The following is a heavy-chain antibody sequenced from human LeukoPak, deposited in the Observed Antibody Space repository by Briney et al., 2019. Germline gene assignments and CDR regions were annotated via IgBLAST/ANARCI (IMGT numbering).Heavy chain of an antibody. J-gene: IGHJ4*02. CDR1: RFTFSSYA. CDR2: ISGSGGST. Sequence: GGSLRLSCAASRFTFSSYAMSWVRQAPGKGLEWVSAISGSGGSTYYADSVKGRFTISRDNSKNTLYLQMNSLRAEDTAVYYCAKDSRYSGSQQPVDYWGQGTLVTVSS. CDR3: AKDSRYSGSQQPVDY. D-gene: IGHD1-26*01. V-gene: IGHV3-23*01.